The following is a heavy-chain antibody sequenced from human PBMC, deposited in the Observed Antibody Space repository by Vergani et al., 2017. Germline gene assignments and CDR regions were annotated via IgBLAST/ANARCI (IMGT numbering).Heavy chain of an antibody. CDR3: AKDRYSSSWYSEYYFDY. J-gene: IGHJ4*02. V-gene: IGHV3-9*01. CDR2: ISWNSGSI. Sequence: EVQLVESGGGLVQPGRSLRLSCAASGFTFDDYAMHWVRQAPGKGLEWVSGISWNSGSIGYADSVKGRFTISRDNAKNSLYLQMNSLRAEDTALYYCAKDRYSSSWYSEYYFDYWGQGTLVTVSS. CDR1: GFTFDDYA. D-gene: IGHD6-13*01.